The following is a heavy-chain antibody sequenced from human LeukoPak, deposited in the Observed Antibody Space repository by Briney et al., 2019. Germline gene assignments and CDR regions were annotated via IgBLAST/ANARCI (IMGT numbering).Heavy chain of an antibody. D-gene: IGHD3-22*01. J-gene: IGHJ4*02. Sequence: PGGSLRLSCAASGFTFSSYSMNWVRQAPGKWLEWVSYISSSSGTIYYADSVKGRFTISRDNAENSLYLQMNSLRDEDTAVYYCARDLNLYDSSGYYPRWGQRTLVTVSS. CDR1: GFTFSSYS. CDR2: ISSSSGTI. V-gene: IGHV3-48*02. CDR3: ARDLNLYDSSGYYPR.